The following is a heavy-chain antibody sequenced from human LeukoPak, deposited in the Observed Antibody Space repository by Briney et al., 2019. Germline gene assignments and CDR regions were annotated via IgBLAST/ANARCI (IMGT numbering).Heavy chain of an antibody. CDR1: GFTFDDYG. CDR2: ISEDGRDN. CDR3: ARDLEGSGSFDY. Sequence: PGGSLRLSCAASGFTFDDYGMSWVRQAPGKGPEWVAVISEDGRDNFYGDSVKGRFTTFRDNSKNTLYLQMSSLGAEDTAVYYCARDLEGSGSFDYWGQGTLVTVSS. V-gene: IGHV3-30*03. D-gene: IGHD3-10*01. J-gene: IGHJ4*02.